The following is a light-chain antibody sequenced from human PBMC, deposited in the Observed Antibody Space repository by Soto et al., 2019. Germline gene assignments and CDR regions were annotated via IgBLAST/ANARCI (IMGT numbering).Light chain of an antibody. CDR1: SSDVGGYNY. J-gene: IGLJ2*01. CDR2: EVT. Sequence: QSALTQPASVSGSPGQSITISCTGTSSDVGGYNYVSWYQQHPGKAPKLMIYEVTYRPSGVSDRFSGSKSGNTASLTVSGLQAEDEAGYYCSSYTSNNHVVFGGGTKLTVL. V-gene: IGLV2-14*01. CDR3: SSYTSNNHVV.